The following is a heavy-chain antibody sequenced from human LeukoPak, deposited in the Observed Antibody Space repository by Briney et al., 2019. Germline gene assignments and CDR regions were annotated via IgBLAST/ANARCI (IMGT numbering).Heavy chain of an antibody. J-gene: IGHJ5*02. CDR3: ARESSGVAATQDWFDP. V-gene: IGHV1-69*06. D-gene: IGHD2-15*01. CDR1: GGTFSSYA. CDR2: IIPVFGTA. Sequence: SVKVSCKASGGTFSSYAISWVRQAPGQGLEWMGRIIPVFGTANYAQKFQGRVTITADKSTSTAYMELSSLRSEDTAVYYCARESSGVAATQDWFDPWGQGTLVTASS.